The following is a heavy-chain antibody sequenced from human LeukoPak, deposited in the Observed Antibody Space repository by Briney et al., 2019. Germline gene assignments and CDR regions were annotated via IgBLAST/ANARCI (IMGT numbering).Heavy chain of an antibody. Sequence: SETLSLTCSVSGGSISSYYWSWIRQPPGKGLEWIGYIYYRGSTTYNPYSGSTNYNPSLKSRVTISVDASKNQFSLKLSSVTAADTDVYYCASLSLYSGSYLDYWGQGTLVTVSS. V-gene: IGHV4-59*08. J-gene: IGHJ4*02. D-gene: IGHD1-26*01. CDR1: GGSISSYY. CDR2: IYYRGSTTYNPYSGST. CDR3: ASLSLYSGSYLDY.